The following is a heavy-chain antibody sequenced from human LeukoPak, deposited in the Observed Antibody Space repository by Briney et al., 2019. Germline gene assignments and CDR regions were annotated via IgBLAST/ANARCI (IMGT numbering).Heavy chain of an antibody. V-gene: IGHV4-59*01. J-gene: IGHJ6*02. CDR1: GGSISSYY. CDR2: IYYSGST. D-gene: IGHD6-13*01. CDR3: ARGLPGIAAAGTMDV. Sequence: PSETLSLTCTVSGGSISSYYWSWIRQPPGKGLEGMGYIYYSGSTNYNPSLKSRVTISVDTSKNQFSLKLSSVTAADTAVYYCARGLPGIAAAGTMDVWGQGTTVTVSS.